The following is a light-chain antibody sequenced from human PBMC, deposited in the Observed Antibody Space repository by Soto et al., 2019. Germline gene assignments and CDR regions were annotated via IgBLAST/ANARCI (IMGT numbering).Light chain of an antibody. CDR2: DAS. CDR3: QQRSNWPSIT. CDR1: QSVSTY. Sequence: EIVLTQSPSTRSLSPGDRATLSCRASQSVSTYLALYQQKPGQGPRLLIYDASSRASGIPARFSGSGSGTDFTLIISSLEPEDSAVYHCQQRSNWPSITFGQGTRLEIK. V-gene: IGKV3-11*01. J-gene: IGKJ5*01.